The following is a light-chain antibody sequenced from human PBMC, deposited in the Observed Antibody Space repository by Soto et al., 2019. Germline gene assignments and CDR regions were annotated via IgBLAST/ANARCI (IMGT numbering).Light chain of an antibody. Sequence: EIVLTQSPGTLSLSPGERATLSCRASQSVSSSYLAWYQQKPGQAPRLLIYGASNRATGIPDRFSGSGSGTDFTLTISRLEPEDFAVYSCQPYGSSPPTFGQGTKVEIK. J-gene: IGKJ1*01. CDR3: QPYGSSPPT. V-gene: IGKV3-20*01. CDR1: QSVSSSY. CDR2: GAS.